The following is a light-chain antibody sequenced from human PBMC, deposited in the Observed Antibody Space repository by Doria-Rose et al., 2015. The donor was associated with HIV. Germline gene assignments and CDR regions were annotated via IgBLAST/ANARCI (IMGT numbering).Light chain of an antibody. CDR1: QSLFYSSNNNNY. CDR3: QQYYSTPA. Sequence: LAVSLGERATLTCTSSQSLFYSSNNNNYLAWYQHKPGQPPKLLIYWASTRESGVPDRFSGSGSGTDFTLTISSLQAEDVAVYYCQQYYSTPAFGPGTKVDIK. J-gene: IGKJ3*01. V-gene: IGKV4-1*01. CDR2: WAS.